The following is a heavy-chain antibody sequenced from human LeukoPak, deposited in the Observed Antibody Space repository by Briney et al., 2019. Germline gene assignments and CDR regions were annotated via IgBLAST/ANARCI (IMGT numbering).Heavy chain of an antibody. D-gene: IGHD3-22*01. CDR2: FDPEDGET. J-gene: IGHJ4*02. CDR3: ATVYYYDSSGYYYKYFDY. V-gene: IGHV1-24*01. CDR1: GYTLTELS. Sequence: ASVKVSCKVSGYTLTELSMHWVRQAPGKGLEWMGGFDPEDGETIYAQKFQGRVTMTEDTSTDTAYMELSSLRSEDTAVYYCATVYYYDSSGYYYKYFDYWGQGTLVTVSS.